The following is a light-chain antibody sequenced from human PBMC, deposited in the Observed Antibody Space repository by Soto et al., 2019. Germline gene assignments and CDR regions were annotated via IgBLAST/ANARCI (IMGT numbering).Light chain of an antibody. CDR3: QHYDEYPWT. Sequence: DIQMTQSPSTLSASFGDRVTITCRATQSISASLAWYQQKPGEAPTLLIYDASSLESGVPSRFSGGGSETEFTLTISSLQPDDVATYYCQHYDEYPWTFGQGTKVDIK. CDR1: QSISAS. J-gene: IGKJ1*01. CDR2: DAS. V-gene: IGKV1-5*01.